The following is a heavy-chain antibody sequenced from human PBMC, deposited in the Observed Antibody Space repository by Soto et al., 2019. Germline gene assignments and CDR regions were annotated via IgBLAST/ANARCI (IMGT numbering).Heavy chain of an antibody. CDR1: GGTFSTYA. V-gene: IGHV1-69*12. J-gene: IGHJ4*02. Sequence: QVQLVQSGAEVKKPESSVKVSCKAPGGTFSTYAISWVRQAPGQGLEWMGGIIPMFGTANYAQRFQDRVTITADESTNTVYMERSSLRSDDTAVYFCASGIQLWLRRINNGYSGWGQGTLVTVSS. CDR2: IIPMFGTA. CDR3: ASGIQLWLRRINNGYSG. D-gene: IGHD5-18*01.